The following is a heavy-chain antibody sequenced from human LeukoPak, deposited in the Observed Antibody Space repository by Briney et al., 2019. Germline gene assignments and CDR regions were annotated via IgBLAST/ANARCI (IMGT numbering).Heavy chain of an antibody. CDR3: ARNYDYVWGSYINYYYYYMDV. CDR2: IRYDGSNK. J-gene: IGHJ6*03. CDR1: GFTFSSYG. V-gene: IGHV3-30*02. Sequence: PGGSLRLSCAASGFTFSSYGMHWVRQAPGKGLEWVAFIRYDGSNKYYADSVKGRFTISRDNSKNTLYLQMNSLRAEDTAVYYCARNYDYVWGSYINYYYYYMDVWGKGTTVTVSS. D-gene: IGHD3-16*01.